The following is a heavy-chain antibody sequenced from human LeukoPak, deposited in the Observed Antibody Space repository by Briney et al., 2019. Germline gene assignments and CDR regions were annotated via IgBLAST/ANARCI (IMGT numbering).Heavy chain of an antibody. CDR2: IYYSGST. CDR3: TRTQDVTAIDY. CDR1: GGSISSSSYY. J-gene: IGHJ4*02. D-gene: IGHD2-21*02. Sequence: PSETLSLTCTVSGGSISSSSYYWGWIRQPPGKGLEWIGSIYYSGSTYYNPSLKSRVTISVDTSKNQFSLKLSSVTAADTAVYYCTRTQDVTAIDYWGQGILVTVSS. V-gene: IGHV4-39*07.